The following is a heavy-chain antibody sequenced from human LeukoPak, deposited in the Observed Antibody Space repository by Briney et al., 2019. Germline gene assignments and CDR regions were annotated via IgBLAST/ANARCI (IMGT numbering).Heavy chain of an antibody. V-gene: IGHV1-18*01. J-gene: IGHJ4*02. CDR2: ISAYNGNT. D-gene: IGHD6-19*01. Sequence: GASVKVSCKASGYTFNSYGISWVRQAPGQGIEWMGWISAYNGNTNYAQKLQGRVTMTTDTSTSTAYMELRSLRSDDTAVYYCAGDWRAVADYWVQGTLVTVSS. CDR3: AGDWRAVADY. CDR1: GYTFNSYG.